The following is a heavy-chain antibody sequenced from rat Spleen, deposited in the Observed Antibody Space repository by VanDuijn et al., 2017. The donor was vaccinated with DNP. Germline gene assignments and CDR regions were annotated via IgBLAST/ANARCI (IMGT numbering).Heavy chain of an antibody. CDR3: ARGSTSIYWYFDF. CDR1: GFTFSNYG. J-gene: IGHJ1*01. D-gene: IGHD3-1*01. Sequence: EVQLVESGGGLVQPGRSLKLSCAASGFTFSNYGMAWVRQAPKKGLEWVASISASGGSTSYRDSVKGRFTISRDDAKSCLYLQMNSLKSEDTATYYCARGSTSIYWYFDFWGPGTMVTVSS. V-gene: IGHV5S13*01. CDR2: ISASGGST.